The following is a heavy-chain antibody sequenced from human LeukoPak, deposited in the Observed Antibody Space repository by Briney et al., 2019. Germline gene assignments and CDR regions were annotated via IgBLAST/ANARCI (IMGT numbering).Heavy chain of an antibody. CDR3: ARYRIAPTILTGYYYYYGMDV. CDR1: GYTFTSYG. D-gene: IGHD2-15*01. V-gene: IGHV1-18*01. CDR2: ISAYNGNT. Sequence: GASVKVSCKASGYTFTSYGISWVRQAPGQGLEWMGWISAYNGNTNYAQKLQGRVTMTTDTSTSTAYMELRSLRSDDTAVYYCARYRIAPTILTGYYYYYGMDVWGQGTTVTVSS. J-gene: IGHJ6*02.